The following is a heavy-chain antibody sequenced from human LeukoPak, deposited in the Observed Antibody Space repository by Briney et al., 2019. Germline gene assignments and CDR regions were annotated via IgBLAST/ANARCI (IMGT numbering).Heavy chain of an antibody. Sequence: SVKVSCKASGGTFSSYAISWVRQAPGQGLEWMGGIIPIFGTANYAQKFQGGVTITADESTSTAYMELSSLRSEDTAVYYCARARYTFEDGYNFPPIDYWGQGTLVTVSS. CDR3: ARARYTFEDGYNFPPIDY. D-gene: IGHD5-24*01. CDR2: IIPIFGTA. V-gene: IGHV1-69*13. J-gene: IGHJ4*02. CDR1: GGTFSSYA.